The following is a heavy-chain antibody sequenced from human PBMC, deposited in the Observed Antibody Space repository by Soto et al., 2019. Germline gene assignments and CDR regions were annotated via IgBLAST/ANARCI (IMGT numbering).Heavy chain of an antibody. Sequence: PGGTLRLSCAASGFTFSSNAMNWVRQAPGKGLEWVSDISSSSGTIYYADSVKGRFTISRDNAKNSLYLQMNSLRAEDTAVYYCARDGWFGELLEIDYWGQGTLVTVSS. CDR2: ISSSSGTI. CDR3: ARDGWFGELLEIDY. J-gene: IGHJ4*02. D-gene: IGHD3-10*01. V-gene: IGHV3-48*01. CDR1: GFTFSSNA.